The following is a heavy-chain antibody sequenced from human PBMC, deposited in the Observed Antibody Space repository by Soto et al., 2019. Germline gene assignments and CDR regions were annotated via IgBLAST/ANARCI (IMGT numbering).Heavy chain of an antibody. J-gene: IGHJ6*02. CDR1: GDSTNSGSVY. D-gene: IGHD6-13*01. CDR2: ITYSWRT. CDR3: ARDGAYSSSWHVDGYYYYGMDV. Sequence: PSETLSLTCSVNGDSTNSGSVYWSWIRQSPGKGLEYIGYITYSWRTFYNPSLKSRVTMSVDTPKNQFSLEVRSVTAADTAVYYCARDGAYSSSWHVDGYYYYGMDVWGQGTTVTV. V-gene: IGHV4-31*03.